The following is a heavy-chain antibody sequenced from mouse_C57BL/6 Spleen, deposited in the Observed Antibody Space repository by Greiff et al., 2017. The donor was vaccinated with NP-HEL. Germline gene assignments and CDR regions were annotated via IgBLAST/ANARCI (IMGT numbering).Heavy chain of an antibody. CDR3: ARKTTVGDFDV. D-gene: IGHD1-1*01. V-gene: IGHV1-64*01. CDR1: GYTFTSYW. CDR2: IHPNSGST. J-gene: IGHJ1*03. Sequence: QVQLQQPGAELVKPGASVKLSCKASGYTFTSYWMHWVKQRPGQGLEWIGMIHPNSGSTNDNEKFKSKATLTVDKSSSTAYMQLSSLTSEDSAVYYCARKTTVGDFDVWGTGTTVTVAS.